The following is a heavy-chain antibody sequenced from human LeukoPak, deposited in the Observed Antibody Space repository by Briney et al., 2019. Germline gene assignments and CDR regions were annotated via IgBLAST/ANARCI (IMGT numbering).Heavy chain of an antibody. D-gene: IGHD3-10*01. CDR3: ARTDFDLPMVYRFFVP. V-gene: IGHV1-46*01. Sequence: ASVKVSCKASGYTFTKYYMNWVRQAPGQGLEWMGIMHPTGDSTNYAQKFQGRVTLTRDTSTGTFYMELSSLTSEDTAVYYCARTDFDLPMVYRFFVPWGQGTLVTVSS. J-gene: IGHJ5*02. CDR2: MHPTGDST. CDR1: GYTFTKYY.